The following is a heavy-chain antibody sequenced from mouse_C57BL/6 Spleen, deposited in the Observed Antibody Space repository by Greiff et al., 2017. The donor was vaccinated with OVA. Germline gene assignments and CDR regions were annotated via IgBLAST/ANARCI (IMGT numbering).Heavy chain of an antibody. D-gene: IGHD2-5*01. CDR1: GYAFSSSW. V-gene: IGHV1-82*01. Sequence: VQLQQSGPELVKPGASVKISCKASGYAFSSSWMNWVKQRPGKGLEWIGRIYPGDGDTNYNGKFKGKATLTADKSSSTAYMQLSSLTSEDSAVYFCARGAYYSNYGDYWGQGTTLTVSS. J-gene: IGHJ2*01. CDR3: ARGAYYSNYGDY. CDR2: IYPGDGDT.